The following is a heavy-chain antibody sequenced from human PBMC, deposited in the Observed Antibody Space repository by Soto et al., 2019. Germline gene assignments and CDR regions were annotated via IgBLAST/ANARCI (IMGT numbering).Heavy chain of an antibody. J-gene: IGHJ4*02. D-gene: IGHD6-13*01. CDR1: GFTFSSYA. CDR2: ISGSGGST. CDR3: AKDLYPGYGYYFDY. Sequence: VGSLRLSCAASGFTFSSYAMSWVRQAPGKGLEWVSAISGSGGSTYYADSVKGRFTISRDNSKNTLYLQRNSLRAEDTAVYYCAKDLYPGYGYYFDYWGQGTLVTVSS. V-gene: IGHV3-23*01.